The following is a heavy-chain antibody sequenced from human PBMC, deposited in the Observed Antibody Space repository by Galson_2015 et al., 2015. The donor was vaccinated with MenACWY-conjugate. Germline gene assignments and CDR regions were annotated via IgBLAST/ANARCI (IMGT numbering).Heavy chain of an antibody. CDR2: IKGTTVGGTT. CDR1: GLTFSSAW. Sequence: SLRLSCAVSGLTFSSAWINWVRQAPGKGLEWIGRIKGTTVGGTTDYGAPVRGRFTISRDDSKNTIYLQMNSLQSDDTAVYYCTTDLRWDGGDYWGQGTLVPVST. V-gene: IGHV3-15*01. CDR3: TTDLRWDGGDY. J-gene: IGHJ4*02. D-gene: IGHD1-26*01.